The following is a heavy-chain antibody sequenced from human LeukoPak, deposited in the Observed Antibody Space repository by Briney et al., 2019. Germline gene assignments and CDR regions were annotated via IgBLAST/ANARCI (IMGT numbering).Heavy chain of an antibody. CDR3: ARDSHYYDSSGHYRGYFDY. CDR2: ISYDGSNK. V-gene: IGHV3-30*04. Sequence: GGSLRLYCAASGFTFSSYAMHWVRQAPGKGLEWVAVISYDGSNKYYADSVKGRFTISRDNSKNTLYLQMNSLRAEDTAVYYCARDSHYYDSSGHYRGYFDYWGQGTLVTVSS. J-gene: IGHJ4*02. CDR1: GFTFSSYA. D-gene: IGHD3-22*01.